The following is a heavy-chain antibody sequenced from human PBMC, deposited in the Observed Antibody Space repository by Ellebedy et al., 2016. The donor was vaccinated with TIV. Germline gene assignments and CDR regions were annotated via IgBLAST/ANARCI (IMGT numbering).Heavy chain of an antibody. V-gene: IGHV4-39*01. J-gene: IGHJ5*02. CDR3: ARRYNGGNWFDP. D-gene: IGHD5-24*01. CDR1: GDSISSSTYY. Sequence: MPSETLSLTCTVSGDSISSSTYYWDWIRQPPGKGLEWIGGIHYSGRTYYNPSLKSRVTISVDTSKNQFSLMLRSVTAADTALYYCARRYNGGNWFDPWGQGTLVTVSS. CDR2: IHYSGRT.